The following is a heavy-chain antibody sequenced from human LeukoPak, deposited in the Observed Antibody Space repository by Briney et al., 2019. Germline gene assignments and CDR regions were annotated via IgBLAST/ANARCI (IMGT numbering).Heavy chain of an antibody. V-gene: IGHV3-64D*06. Sequence: GGSLRLSCSASGFTFNRFYLHWVRQAPGKGLEFVSHISSNGATTYYADSVKGRFTISRDSSKNTLYLQMSSLRADDTAVYYCARGAWGTVLYPLLDWGQGTLVTVSS. CDR1: GFTFNRFY. CDR2: ISSNGATT. J-gene: IGHJ4*02. D-gene: IGHD7-27*01. CDR3: ARGAWGTVLYPLLD.